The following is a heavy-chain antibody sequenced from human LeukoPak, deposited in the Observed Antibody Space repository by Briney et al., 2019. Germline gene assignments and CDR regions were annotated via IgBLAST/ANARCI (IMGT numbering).Heavy chain of an antibody. Sequence: GGSLRLSCAASGFTFSSYSMNWVRQAPGKGLEWVSYISSSGNTIDYADSVKGRFTISRDNSKNTLYLQMNSLSAEDTAVYYCARDSITGDNSLDFWGRGTLVTVSS. V-gene: IGHV3-48*04. J-gene: IGHJ4*02. D-gene: IGHD7-27*01. CDR1: GFTFSSYS. CDR3: ARDSITGDNSLDF. CDR2: ISSSGNTI.